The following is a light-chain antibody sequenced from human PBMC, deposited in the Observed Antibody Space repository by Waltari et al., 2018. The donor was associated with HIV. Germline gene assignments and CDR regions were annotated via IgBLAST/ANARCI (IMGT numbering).Light chain of an antibody. CDR3: QQYHEYPVT. CDR2: GAS. V-gene: IGKV1-16*02. CDR1: QGIRNY. Sequence: DVQMTQSPSSVSASVGDRVTITCRASQGIRNYLAWFQQKPGKVPPSLIYGASTLQSGVPSNFSGSGSGREFTLTITSLQPEDFATYYGQQYHEYPVTFGPGTKVDIK. J-gene: IGKJ3*01.